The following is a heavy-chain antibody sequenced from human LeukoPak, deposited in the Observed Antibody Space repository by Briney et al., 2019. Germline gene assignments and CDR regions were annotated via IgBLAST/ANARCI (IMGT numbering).Heavy chain of an antibody. J-gene: IGHJ1*01. Sequence: SETLSLTCTVSGGSISTYYWNWIRQPPGKGLDWIGYIYHSGSTNYNPSLQSRVTISVDTSKNQFSLNLNSVTAADTAVYYCARGGAARLHFQNWGQGTLVTVSS. CDR2: IYHSGST. CDR1: GGSISTYY. CDR3: ARGGAARLHFQN. D-gene: IGHD6-6*01. V-gene: IGHV4-59*01.